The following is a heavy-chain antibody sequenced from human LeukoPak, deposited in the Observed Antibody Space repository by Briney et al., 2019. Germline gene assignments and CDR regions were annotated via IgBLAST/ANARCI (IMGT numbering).Heavy chain of an antibody. CDR3: AKDREPYSFGDNPASYGMDV. D-gene: IGHD4-17*01. CDR2: ISDNEGTT. Sequence: GGSLRLSCAASGFTFSNYAMSGVRQAPGEGLDWVSVISDNEGTTYYADSVKGRFTISRDNSRNTLYLQMNSLRAEDTAVYYCAKDREPYSFGDNPASYGMDVWGQGTTVTVSS. J-gene: IGHJ6*02. CDR1: GFTFSNYA. V-gene: IGHV3-23*01.